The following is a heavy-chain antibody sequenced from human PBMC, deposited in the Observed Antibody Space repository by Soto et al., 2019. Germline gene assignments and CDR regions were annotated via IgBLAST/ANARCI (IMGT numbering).Heavy chain of an antibody. D-gene: IGHD2-15*01. CDR3: ARVNVVVVAATFEYEYYFDY. J-gene: IGHJ4*02. Sequence: GGSLRLSCAASGFTVSTNYMSWVRQAPGRGLEWVSTVYNTGSTYYAASVKGRFTISRDSSKNTLYLQMNSLRAEDTAVYYCARVNVVVVAATFEYEYYFDYWGQGTLVTVSS. V-gene: IGHV3-53*01. CDR2: VYNTGST. CDR1: GFTVSTNY.